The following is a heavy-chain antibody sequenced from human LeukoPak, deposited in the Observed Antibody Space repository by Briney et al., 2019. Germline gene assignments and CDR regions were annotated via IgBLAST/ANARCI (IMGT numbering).Heavy chain of an antibody. Sequence: SETLSLTCTVSGGSISSGGYYWSWIRQPPGKGLEWIGYIYYSGSTNYNPSLKSRVTISVDTSKNQFSLKLSSVTAADTAVYYCARDSRDYDFWSGTEGNWFDPWGQGTLVTVSS. J-gene: IGHJ5*02. CDR3: ARDSRDYDFWSGTEGNWFDP. CDR1: GGSISSGGYY. D-gene: IGHD3-3*01. V-gene: IGHV4-61*08. CDR2: IYYSGST.